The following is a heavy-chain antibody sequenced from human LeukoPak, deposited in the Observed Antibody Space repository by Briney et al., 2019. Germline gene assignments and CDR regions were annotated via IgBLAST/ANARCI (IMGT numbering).Heavy chain of an antibody. CDR1: GFTFSNYA. CDR3: YGVTFGGVRVDY. J-gene: IGHJ4*02. Sequence: GASLRLSCAASGFTFSNYAMSWVRQAPGKGLEWVGRIKSKTDGETVNYAAPVKGRFTISRDDSKNRLYLQMDSLKTEDTAVYYCYGVTFGGVRVDYWGQGTLVTVSS. D-gene: IGHD3-16*01. CDR2: IKSKTDGETV. V-gene: IGHV3-15*01.